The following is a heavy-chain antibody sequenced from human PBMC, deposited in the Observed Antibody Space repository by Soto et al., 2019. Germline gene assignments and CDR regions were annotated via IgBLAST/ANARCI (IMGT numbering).Heavy chain of an antibody. CDR1: GGSISTSRSY. CDR2: IFYSGST. J-gene: IGHJ5*02. CDR3: ARQPTTGDTELWFDP. V-gene: IGHV4-39*01. D-gene: IGHD2-21*01. Sequence: QLQLLESGPGLVKASETLSLTCNVSGGSISTSRSYWAWIRQPPGKGLEWLANIFYSGSTYYNPSLASRVTVAVDTSKNEFSLKLRSVTAADTAGYYCARQPTTGDTELWFDPWGQGTLVTVSS.